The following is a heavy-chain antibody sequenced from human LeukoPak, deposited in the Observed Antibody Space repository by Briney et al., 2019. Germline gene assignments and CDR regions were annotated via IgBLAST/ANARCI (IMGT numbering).Heavy chain of an antibody. CDR2: ISGSASTT. V-gene: IGHV3-23*01. Sequence: PGGSLRLSCAASGFTFSSYALSWVRQAPGKGLAWVSGISGSASTTYDADSVKGRFTISRDNSKNTLYLQMNSLRADDTAVYYCAKMGSDYSGYDAFDIWGQGTMVTVSS. J-gene: IGHJ3*02. CDR3: AKMGSDYSGYDAFDI. D-gene: IGHD3-10*01. CDR1: GFTFSSYA.